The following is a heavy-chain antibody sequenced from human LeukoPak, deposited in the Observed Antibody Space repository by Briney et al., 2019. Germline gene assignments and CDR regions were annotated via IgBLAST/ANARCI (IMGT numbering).Heavy chain of an antibody. CDR1: GYTFTSYY. V-gene: IGHV1-46*01. D-gene: IGHD3-10*01. Sequence: ASVKVSCKASGYTFTSYYMHWVRQAPGRGLEWMGIINPSGGSTSYAQKFQGRVTMTRDMSTSTVYMGLSSLRSEDTAAYYCAREMVPGNWFDPWGQGTLVTVSS. CDR3: AREMVPGNWFDP. CDR2: INPSGGST. J-gene: IGHJ5*02.